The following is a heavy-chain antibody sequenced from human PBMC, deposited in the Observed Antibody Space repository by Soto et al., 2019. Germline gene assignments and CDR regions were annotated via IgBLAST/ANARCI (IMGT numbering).Heavy chain of an antibody. Sequence: SETLSLTCTVTGDSINNRSYYWGWIRQPPGKGLEWIGSIYYSGSTYNNPSLKSRVSMSVDTSKNKFSLKLRSVTAADTALYYCARQRTSVVTQAYFDSWGQGSLVTV. CDR3: ARQRTSVVTQAYFDS. D-gene: IGHD2-21*02. V-gene: IGHV4-39*01. CDR1: GDSINNRSYY. J-gene: IGHJ4*02. CDR2: IYYSGST.